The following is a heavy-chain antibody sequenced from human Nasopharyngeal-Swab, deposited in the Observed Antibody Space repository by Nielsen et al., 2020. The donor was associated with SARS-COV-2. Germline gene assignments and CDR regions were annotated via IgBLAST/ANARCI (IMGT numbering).Heavy chain of an antibody. V-gene: IGHV5-51*01. J-gene: IGHJ4*02. CDR3: ARPLAAASYYFDY. CDR2: IYPGDSDT. D-gene: IGHD6-25*01. Sequence: GGSPKISCQVSGYSFIDYWIGWVRQLPGRGLEWMGIIYPGDSDTRYNPSFQGQVTISADNSISTAYLQWGSLKASDSAMYYCARPLAAASYYFDYWGQGTLVTVSS. CDR1: GYSFIDYW.